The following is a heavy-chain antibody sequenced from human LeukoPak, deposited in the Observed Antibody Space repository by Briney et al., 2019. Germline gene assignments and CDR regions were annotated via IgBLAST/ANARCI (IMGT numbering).Heavy chain of an antibody. CDR1: GFTFTNYW. Sequence: GGSLRLSCAASGFTFTNYWMHWVRQAPGKGLEWVAVISYDGSNKYYADSVKGRFTISRDNSKNTLYLQMNSLRAEDTAVYYCARGTCSSTSRRFPNWFDPWGQGTLVTVSS. J-gene: IGHJ5*02. V-gene: IGHV3-30-3*01. CDR2: ISYDGSNK. CDR3: ARGTCSSTSRRFPNWFDP. D-gene: IGHD2-2*01.